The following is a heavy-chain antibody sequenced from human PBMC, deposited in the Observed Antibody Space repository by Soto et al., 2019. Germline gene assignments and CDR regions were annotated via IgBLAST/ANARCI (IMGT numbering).Heavy chain of an antibody. V-gene: IGHV3-21*01. D-gene: IGHD2-2*01. CDR2: ISISISYI. CDR1: GFTFSSYS. CDR3: ASIKSTYQLLPRSFRMDI. Sequence: WGSRRLSCAASGFTFSSYSMNWVRQDPGKGLEWVSSISISISYIYYADSVKGRFTISRDNAKNSLYLQMNSLRAEDTAVYYCASIKSTYQLLPRSFRMDILGQGTTVNVS. J-gene: IGHJ6*02.